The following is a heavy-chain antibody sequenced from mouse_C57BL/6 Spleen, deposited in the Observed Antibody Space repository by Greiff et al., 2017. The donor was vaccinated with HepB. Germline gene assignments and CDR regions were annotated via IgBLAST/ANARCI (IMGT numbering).Heavy chain of an antibody. CDR3: ARNPHYYGSSYVDYFDY. J-gene: IGHJ2*01. D-gene: IGHD1-1*01. CDR1: GFSLTSYA. Sequence: VQRVESGPGLVAPSQSLSITCTVSGFSLTSYAISWVRQPPGKGLEWLGVIWTGGGTNYNSALKSRLSISKDNSKSQVFLKMNSLQTDDTARYYCARNPHYYGSSYVDYFDYWGQGTTLTVSS. V-gene: IGHV2-9-1*01. CDR2: IWTGGGT.